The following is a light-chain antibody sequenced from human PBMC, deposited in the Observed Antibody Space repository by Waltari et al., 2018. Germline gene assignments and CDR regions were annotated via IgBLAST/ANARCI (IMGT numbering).Light chain of an antibody. Sequence: DIQLTQSPPFLSASVGDRVTITCRASQDISTYLAWYQQKPGKAPKLLIHAVSTLQAGVPSRFSGGGSGTEFTLTISSLQPEDFATYYCQQLSGYPFTFGPGTKVDIK. CDR2: AVS. J-gene: IGKJ3*01. CDR1: QDISTY. CDR3: QQLSGYPFT. V-gene: IGKV1-9*01.